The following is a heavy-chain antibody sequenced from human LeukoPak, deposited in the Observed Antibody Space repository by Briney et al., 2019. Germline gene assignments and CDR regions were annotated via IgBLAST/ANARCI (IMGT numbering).Heavy chain of an antibody. CDR2: ISSSSSYI. V-gene: IGHV3-21*01. CDR3: ARDSVDYYYGMDV. Sequence: GGSLRLSCAASGFTVSSNCMSWVRQAPGKGLEWVSSISSSSSYIYYADSVKGRFTISRDNAKNSLYLQMNSLRAEDTAVYYCARDSVDYYYGMDVWGQGTTVTVSS. J-gene: IGHJ6*02. D-gene: IGHD4-23*01. CDR1: GFTVSSNC.